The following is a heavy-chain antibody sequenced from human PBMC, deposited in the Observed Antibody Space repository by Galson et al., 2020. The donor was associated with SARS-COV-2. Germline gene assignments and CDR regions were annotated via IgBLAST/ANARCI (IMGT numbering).Heavy chain of an antibody. J-gene: IGHJ4*02. Sequence: ASVKVSCKTSGYTFTNYGISWVRQAPGQGLEWMGWISGHNGKTKYTQKFQDTVSMTTDTSTSTAYMELTSLTSGDTAVYYCARNMISVRGPQNFLDYWGQGTLVTVSS. CDR1: GYTFTNYG. V-gene: IGHV1-18*01. D-gene: IGHD3-22*01. CDR3: ARNMISVRGPQNFLDY. CDR2: ISGHNGKT.